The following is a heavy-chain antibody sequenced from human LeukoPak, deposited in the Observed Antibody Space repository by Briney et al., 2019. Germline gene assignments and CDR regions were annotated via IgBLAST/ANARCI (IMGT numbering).Heavy chain of an antibody. CDR1: GFTFSSYW. J-gene: IGHJ6*03. D-gene: IGHD3-10*01. V-gene: IGHV3-7*01. CDR2: IKQDGSEK. CDR3: ARVGKHYYGSGNYYMDV. Sequence: GGSLRLSCAASGFTFSSYWMSWVRQAPGKGLEWVANIKQDGSEKYYVDSVKGRFTISRDNAKNSLYLQMNSLRAEDTAVYYCARVGKHYYGSGNYYMDVWGKGTTVTVSS.